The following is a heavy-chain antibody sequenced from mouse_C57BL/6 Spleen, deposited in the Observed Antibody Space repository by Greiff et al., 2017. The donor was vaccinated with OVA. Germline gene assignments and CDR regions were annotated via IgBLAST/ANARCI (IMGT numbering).Heavy chain of an antibody. V-gene: IGHV1-82*01. CDR3: ARNIYYGNYYAMDY. J-gene: IGHJ4*01. CDR2: IYPGDGDT. CDR1: GYAFSSSW. Sequence: QVQIQQSGPELVKPGASVKISCKASGYAFSSSWMNWVKQRPGKGLEWIGRIYPGDGDTNYNGKFKGKATLTADKSSSTAYMQLSSLTSEDSAVYCCARNIYYGNYYAMDYWGQGTSVTVSS. D-gene: IGHD2-1*01.